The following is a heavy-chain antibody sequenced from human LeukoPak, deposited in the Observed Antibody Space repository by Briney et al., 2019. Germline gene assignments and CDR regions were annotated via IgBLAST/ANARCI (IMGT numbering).Heavy chain of an antibody. J-gene: IGHJ3*02. Sequence: GRSLSHSCAASGFTFSSYAMHWVRQAPGRGLEWVAVISYDGSNKYYADSVKGRFTISRDNSKNTLYLQMNSLRAEDTAVYYCARDREDCSSTSCYDPAFDIWGQGTMVTVSS. D-gene: IGHD2-2*01. CDR3: ARDREDCSSTSCYDPAFDI. CDR2: ISYDGSNK. CDR1: GFTFSSYA. V-gene: IGHV3-30*04.